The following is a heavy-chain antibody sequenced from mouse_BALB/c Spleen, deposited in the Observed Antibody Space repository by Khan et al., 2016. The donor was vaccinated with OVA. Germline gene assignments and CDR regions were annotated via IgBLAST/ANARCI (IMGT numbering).Heavy chain of an antibody. D-gene: IGHD1-1*01. CDR1: GYSITSNYA. V-gene: IGHV3-2*02. Sequence: EVKLLESGPSLVKPSQSLSLTCTVTGYSITSNYAWSWIRQFPGSKLEWMGYISYSGATNYNPSLKSRISVTRDTSENQIFLQLNSVTTEDTATYCYARQNYYGYALDYWGQGTSVTVSS. J-gene: IGHJ4*01. CDR3: ARQNYYGYALDY. CDR2: ISYSGAT.